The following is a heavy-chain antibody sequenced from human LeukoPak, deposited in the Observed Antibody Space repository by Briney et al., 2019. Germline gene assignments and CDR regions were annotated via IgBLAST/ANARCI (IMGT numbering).Heavy chain of an antibody. J-gene: IGHJ4*02. CDR1: GFTFSSYG. Sequence: PGGSLRLSCAASGFTFSSYGMHWVRQAAGKGLEWVSLIDASDNRYYADSVQGRFIISRDNSKNTLSLQMNSLRVEDTAVYYCARSPITGWDWGQGTLVTVSS. D-gene: IGHD6-19*01. CDR3: ARSPITGWD. CDR2: IDASDNR. V-gene: IGHV3-53*01.